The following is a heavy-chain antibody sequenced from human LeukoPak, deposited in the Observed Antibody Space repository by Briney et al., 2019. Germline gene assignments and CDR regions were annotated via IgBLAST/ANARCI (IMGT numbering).Heavy chain of an antibody. CDR3: ARVTEGSQDY. V-gene: IGHV1-8*01. J-gene: IGHJ4*02. Sequence: ASVKVSCKASGYTFPSFDFNWVRQATGQGLEWMGWMNPNSGNTGYAQKFQGRITMTRNTSISTAYMELSSLRSDDTAVYYCARVTEGSQDYWGQGTLVTVSS. CDR1: GYTFPSFD. CDR2: MNPNSGNT.